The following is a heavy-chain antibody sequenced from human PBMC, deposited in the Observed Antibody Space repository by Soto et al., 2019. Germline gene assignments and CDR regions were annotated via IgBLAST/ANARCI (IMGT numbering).Heavy chain of an antibody. J-gene: IGHJ4*02. Sequence: QVQLQESGPGLVKHSQTLSLICTVSGCSINSGCYYWSWLRQHPGKGLDWICYIYYSWSTYYNPLLSSLVTSSAGASPIQFSLKLSSVTAAGTAVYVGARAYRQSEYSGSWVCDSWGKGTLVNFSS. CDR3: ARAYRQSEYSGSWVCDS. CDR1: GCSINSGCYY. CDR2: IYYSWST. V-gene: IGHV4-31*01. D-gene: IGHD6-13*01.